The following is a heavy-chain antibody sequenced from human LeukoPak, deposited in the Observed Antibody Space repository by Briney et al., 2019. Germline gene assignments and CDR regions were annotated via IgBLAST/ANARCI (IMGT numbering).Heavy chain of an antibody. D-gene: IGHD3-16*01. Sequence: QPGGSLRLSCAASGFTVSSNSMTWARQAPGKGLEWVSVIYSSGITYYADSVKGRFTISRDNSKNTLYLQMNSLRAEDTAVYYCARERDYTGRQFDYWDQGRLVTVSS. CDR2: IYSSGIT. V-gene: IGHV3-53*01. CDR1: GFTVSSNS. CDR3: ARERDYTGRQFDY. J-gene: IGHJ4*02.